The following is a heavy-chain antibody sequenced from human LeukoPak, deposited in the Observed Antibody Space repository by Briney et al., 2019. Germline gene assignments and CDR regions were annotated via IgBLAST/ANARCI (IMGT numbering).Heavy chain of an antibody. D-gene: IGHD3-22*01. CDR2: INPSGGGT. CDR3: ARASAPPDSSGYPGY. V-gene: IGHV1-46*01. J-gene: IGHJ4*02. Sequence: GASVKVSCKASGYTFTSYYMHWVRQAPGQGLEWMGIINPSGGGTSYAQKFQGRVTMTRDTSTSTVYMELSSLRSEDTAVYYCARASAPPDSSGYPGYWGRGTLVTVSS. CDR1: GYTFTSYY.